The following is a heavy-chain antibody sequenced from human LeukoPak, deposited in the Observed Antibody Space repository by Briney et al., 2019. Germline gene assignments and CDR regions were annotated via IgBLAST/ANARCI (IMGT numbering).Heavy chain of an antibody. Sequence: SETLSLTCAVYGGSFSGYYWSWIRQPPGKGLEWIGEINHSGSTNYNPSLKSRVTISVDTSKNQFSLKLSSVTAADTAVYYCARGRYYYGSGSYPSYFDYWGQGTLVTVSS. CDR1: GGSFSGYY. CDR3: ARGRYYYGSGSYPSYFDY. V-gene: IGHV4-34*01. D-gene: IGHD3-10*01. CDR2: INHSGST. J-gene: IGHJ4*02.